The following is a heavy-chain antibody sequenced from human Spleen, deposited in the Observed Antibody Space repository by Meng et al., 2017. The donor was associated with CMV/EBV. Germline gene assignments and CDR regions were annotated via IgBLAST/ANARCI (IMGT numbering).Heavy chain of an antibody. D-gene: IGHD2-21*02. J-gene: IGHJ4*02. CDR1: GGSITSSNW. Sequence: QLHLQVSGLPRVKPVVPLHLTGAVSGGSITSSNWCSGVRQPPGKELEWIGEIYHSGSTNYNPSLKSRVTISVDKSKNQFSLKLSSVTAADTAVYYCARVVTALWGYYFDYWGQGTLVTVSS. CDR2: IYHSGST. V-gene: IGHV4-4*02. CDR3: ARVVTALWGYYFDY.